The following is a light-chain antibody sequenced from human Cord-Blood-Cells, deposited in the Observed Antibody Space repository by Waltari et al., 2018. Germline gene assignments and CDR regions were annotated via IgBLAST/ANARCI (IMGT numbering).Light chain of an antibody. J-gene: IGLJ1*01. CDR1: SSDVGGYNY. CDR2: DVS. CDR3: SSYTSSCYV. Sequence: ESGSPGQSITISCTGTSSDVGGYNYVSWYQQHTGKAPKLMIYDVSNRPSGVSNRFSGSKSGNTASLTISGLQAEDEADYYCSSYTSSCYVFGTGTKVTVL. V-gene: IGLV2-14*04.